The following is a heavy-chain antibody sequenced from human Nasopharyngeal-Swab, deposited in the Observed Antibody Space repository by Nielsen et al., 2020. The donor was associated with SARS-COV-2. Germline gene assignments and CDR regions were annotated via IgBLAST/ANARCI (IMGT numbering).Heavy chain of an antibody. Sequence: GESLKISCAASGFTFSSYAMSWVRQAPGKGLEWVSAISGSGGSTYYADSVKGRFTISRDNSKNTLYLQMNSLRAEDTAVYYCAKDSAAGTPYYYYGMDVWGQGTTVTVSS. J-gene: IGHJ6*02. D-gene: IGHD6-13*01. CDR3: AKDSAAGTPYYYYGMDV. CDR2: ISGSGGST. CDR1: GFTFSSYA. V-gene: IGHV3-23*01.